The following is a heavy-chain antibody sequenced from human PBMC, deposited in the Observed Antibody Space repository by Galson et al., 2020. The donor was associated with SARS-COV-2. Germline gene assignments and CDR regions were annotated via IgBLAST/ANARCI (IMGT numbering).Heavy chain of an antibody. CDR1: GFSLSTSGMC. Sequence: SGPTLVKPTQTLTLTCTFSGFSLSTSGMCVTWIRQSPGQALEWLARIDWDGDKWYSASLKTRLTISKDTSKNQVVLTMTNMDPVDTATYHCARLGGQLRDAFDIWGQGTVVTVSS. CDR3: ARLGGQLRDAFDI. J-gene: IGHJ3*02. D-gene: IGHD1-1*01. CDR2: IDWDGDK. V-gene: IGHV2-70*11.